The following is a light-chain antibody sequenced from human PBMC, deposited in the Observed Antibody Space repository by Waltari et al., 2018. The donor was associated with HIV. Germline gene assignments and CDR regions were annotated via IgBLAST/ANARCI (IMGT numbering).Light chain of an antibody. CDR3: AAWDGSLRGGV. J-gene: IGLJ3*02. CDR1: SSHIGIND. V-gene: IGLV1-47*01. Sequence: QSVLTQPPSASGTPGQRVTISCSGSSSHIGINDVSCYQHRPGTAPKLLIFTNNQRPSWVPDRFSASKSGTSASLAISALQSDDEADYYCAAWDGSLRGGVFGGGTKLTV. CDR2: TNN.